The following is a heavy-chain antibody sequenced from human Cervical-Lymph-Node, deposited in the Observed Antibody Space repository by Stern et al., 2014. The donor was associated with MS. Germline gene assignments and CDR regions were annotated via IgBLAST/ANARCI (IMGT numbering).Heavy chain of an antibody. Sequence: ESGPALVKPTQTLTLTCTFSGFSLSTIGLRVGWIRQPPGQALEWLAYIYWDDKKRYSPALKSRLTITKDTSKNQVVLTLTNVDPVDTATYYCAHRTAGPFDYWGQGTLVTVSS. V-gene: IGHV2-5*02. CDR1: GFSLSTIGLR. CDR3: AHRTAGPFDY. J-gene: IGHJ4*02. CDR2: IYWDDKK.